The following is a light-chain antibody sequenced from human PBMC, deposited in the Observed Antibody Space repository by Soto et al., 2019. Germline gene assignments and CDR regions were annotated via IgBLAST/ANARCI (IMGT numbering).Light chain of an antibody. CDR2: DGS. CDR1: SSDVGGYNY. J-gene: IGLJ1*01. V-gene: IGLV2-23*01. CDR3: CSYAGSSTYV. Sequence: QSVLTQPSSVSGSPGQSITISCTGTSSDVGGYNYVSWYQQHPGKAPKLMIYDGSKRPSGVSNRFSCSKSGNTASLTISGLQAEDEADYYCCSYAGSSTYVFGTGTKVTVL.